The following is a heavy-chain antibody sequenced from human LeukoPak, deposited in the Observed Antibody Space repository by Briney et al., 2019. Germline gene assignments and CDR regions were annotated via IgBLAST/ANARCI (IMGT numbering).Heavy chain of an antibody. CDR1: GGSFSGYY. Sequence: SETLSLTCAVYGGSFSGYYWSWIRQPPGKGLEWIGEINHSGSTNYNPSLKSRVTISVDTSKNQFSLKLSSVTAADTAVYYCGRTTTAGGYENPYYYYVRAFGAKGTTVPVSS. V-gene: IGHV4-34*01. D-gene: IGHD1-14*01. CDR2: INHSGST. CDR3: GRTTTAGGYENPYYYYVRAF. J-gene: IGHJ6*04.